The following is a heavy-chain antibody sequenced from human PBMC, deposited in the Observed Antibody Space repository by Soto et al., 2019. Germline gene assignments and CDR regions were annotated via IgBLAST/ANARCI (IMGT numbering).Heavy chain of an antibody. J-gene: IGHJ4*02. CDR2: IYYSGST. CDR1: GGSISSYY. V-gene: IGHV4-59*12. D-gene: IGHD2-15*01. Sequence: QVQLQESGPGLVKPSETLSLTCTVSGGSISSYYWSWIRQPPGKGLEWIGYIYYSGSTNYNPSLKSRVTISVDTSKNQFSLKLSSVTAADTAVYYCARESGDIVVVVAATHFDYWGQGTLVTVSS. CDR3: ARESGDIVVVVAATHFDY.